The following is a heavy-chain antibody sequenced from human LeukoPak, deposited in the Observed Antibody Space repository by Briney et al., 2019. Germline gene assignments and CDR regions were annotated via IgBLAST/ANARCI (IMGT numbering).Heavy chain of an antibody. CDR1: GFSITDHH. D-gene: IGHD1-1*01. CDR2: SATTKQNSCTT. V-gene: IGHV3-72*01. Sequence: PGGSLRLSCAGSGFSITDHHMDWVRQAPGKGLEWIGRSATTKQNSCTTQYTASVRGRFTISTDDSQNSLYLHLISLKTEDTAVYYCVRVVTTGSGWYHLDTWGLGTLVTVSS. J-gene: IGHJ5*02. CDR3: VRVVTTGSGWYHLDT.